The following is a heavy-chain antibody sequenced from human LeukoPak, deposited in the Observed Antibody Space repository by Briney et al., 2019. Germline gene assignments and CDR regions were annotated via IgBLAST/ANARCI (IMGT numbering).Heavy chain of an antibody. Sequence: SETLSLTCVVSGGSISSSNWWSWVRQPPGKGLEWIGEIYHSGSTNYNPSLKSRVTISVDKSKNQLSLKLSSVTAADTAVYYCARDNEDYDSSGYYYVAYWGQGTLVTVSS. J-gene: IGHJ4*02. CDR3: ARDNEDYDSSGYYYVAY. CDR2: IYHSGST. D-gene: IGHD3-22*01. CDR1: GGSISSSNW. V-gene: IGHV4-4*02.